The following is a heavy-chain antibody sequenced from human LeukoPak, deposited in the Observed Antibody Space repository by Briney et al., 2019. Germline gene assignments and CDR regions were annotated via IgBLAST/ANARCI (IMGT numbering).Heavy chain of an antibody. D-gene: IGHD4-11*01. V-gene: IGHV1-69*04. CDR3: ARDVTTVTTYPNYYYGMDV. Sequence: SVKVSCKASGGTFSSYAISWVRQAPGQGLEWMGRIIPILGIANYAQKFQGRVTTTADKSTSTAYMELSSLRSEDTAVYYCARDVTTVTTYPNYYYGMDVWGQGTTVTVSS. CDR2: IIPILGIA. CDR1: GGTFSSYA. J-gene: IGHJ6*02.